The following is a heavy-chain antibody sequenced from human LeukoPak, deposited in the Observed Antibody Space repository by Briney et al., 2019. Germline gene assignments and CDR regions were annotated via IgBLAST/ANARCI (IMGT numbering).Heavy chain of an antibody. J-gene: IGHJ4*02. V-gene: IGHV3-30*18. CDR1: GFTFSSSG. D-gene: IGHD6-13*01. Sequence: GRSLRRSCAESGFTFSSSGMHWVRPAPGKGLEWGADISYGGSNEYYADSVKGRFTISKDNSKNTLYLQMNSLRAEDTAVYYCAKQERSSQSDYCDHWGQGTLVTVSS. CDR3: AKQERSSQSDYCDH. CDR2: ISYGGSNE.